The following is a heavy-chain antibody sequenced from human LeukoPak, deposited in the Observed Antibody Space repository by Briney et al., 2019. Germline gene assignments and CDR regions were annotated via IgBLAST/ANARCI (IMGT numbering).Heavy chain of an antibody. CDR1: GGSICSSSAY. CDR3: ARASVRFLEWSHRIGYYFDY. D-gene: IGHD3-3*01. CDR2: IYYSGST. Sequence: SETLSLTCTVSGGSICSSSAYWGWIRQHPGKGLEWIGYIYYSGSTYYNPSLKSRVTISVDTSKNQFSLKLSSVTAADTAVYYCARASVRFLEWSHRIGYYFDYWGQGTLVTVSS. J-gene: IGHJ4*02. V-gene: IGHV4-31*03.